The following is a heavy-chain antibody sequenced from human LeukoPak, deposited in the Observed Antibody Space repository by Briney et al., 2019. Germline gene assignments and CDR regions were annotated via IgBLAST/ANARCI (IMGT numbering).Heavy chain of an antibody. V-gene: IGHV4-39*01. CDR3: ARSLDDYASGHYYYYYMDV. CDR1: GGSISSSSYY. D-gene: IGHD4-17*01. CDR2: IYYSGST. Sequence: SETLSLTCTVSGGSISSSSYYWGWIRQPPGKGLEWIGSIYYSGSTYYNPSLKSRVTISVDTSNNQSSLKLSSVTAPDTAVYYCARSLDDYASGHYYYYYMDVWGKGTTVTISS. J-gene: IGHJ6*03.